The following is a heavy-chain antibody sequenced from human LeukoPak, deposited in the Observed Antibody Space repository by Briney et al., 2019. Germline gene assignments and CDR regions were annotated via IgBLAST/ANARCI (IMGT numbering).Heavy chain of an antibody. J-gene: IGHJ4*02. CDR2: IGPTGFDR. Sequence: ETGGSLRLSCTTSGPTFSTSGFNWVRQPPGKGLEWVASIGPTGFDRYHADSIKGRFTISRDNANNFLYLQMGSLRAEDTAVYYCATETNGRHYDYWGQGTLLTVSS. D-gene: IGHD1-14*01. CDR1: GPTFSTSG. V-gene: IGHV3-21*06. CDR3: ATETNGRHYDY.